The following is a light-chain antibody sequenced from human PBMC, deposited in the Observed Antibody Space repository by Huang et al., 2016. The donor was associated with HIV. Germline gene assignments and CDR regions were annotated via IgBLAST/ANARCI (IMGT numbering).Light chain of an antibody. Sequence: IVLTQSPATLSLSPGERATLSCRASQSVSSYLAWYQQKPGQAPRLLIYDASNSATGIPAKFSGSGSETDFSLTISSLEPEDFAVYYCQQRSNWPLTFGGGTKVEIK. J-gene: IGKJ4*01. V-gene: IGKV3-11*01. CDR1: QSVSSY. CDR2: DAS. CDR3: QQRSNWPLT.